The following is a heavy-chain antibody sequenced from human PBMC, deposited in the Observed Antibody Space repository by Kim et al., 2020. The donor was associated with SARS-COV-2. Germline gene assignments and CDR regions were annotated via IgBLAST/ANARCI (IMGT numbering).Heavy chain of an antibody. CDR3: AKRVSGSYSLDY. CDR1: GFTFSTNA. V-gene: IGHV3-23*01. J-gene: IGHJ4*02. CDR2: INAGNT. D-gene: IGHD3-10*01. Sequence: GGSLRLSCVASGFTFSTNAMTWVRQAPGRGLEWVSLINAGNTYYADSVKGRFTISRDNSKNTLYLQMNSLRAEDTAVYYCAKRVSGSYSLDYWGQGTLV.